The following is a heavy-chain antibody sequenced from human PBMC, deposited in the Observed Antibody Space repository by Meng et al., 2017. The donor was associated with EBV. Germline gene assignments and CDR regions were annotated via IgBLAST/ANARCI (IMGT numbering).Heavy chain of an antibody. CDR2: LIPMSGAP. V-gene: IGHV1-69*01. Sequence: VTLQQSGAEVKKPVSSWKVSVRAFGGTLRMSAVSWVRQAPGQGLEWRGGLIPMSGAPHYAQKCQDRVTIIADESTSTHSMELNNLRFEDTAMYYCASESGRGFTPDYWGQGTLVTVSS. D-gene: IGHD3-10*01. CDR3: ASESGRGFTPDY. J-gene: IGHJ4*02. CDR1: GGTLRMSA.